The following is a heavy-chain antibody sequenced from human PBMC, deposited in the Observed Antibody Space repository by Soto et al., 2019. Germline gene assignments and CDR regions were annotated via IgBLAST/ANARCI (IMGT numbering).Heavy chain of an antibody. D-gene: IGHD3-22*01. CDR2: IWYDGSTK. V-gene: IGHV3-33*01. J-gene: IGHJ4*02. Sequence: GGSLRLSCAASGFTFSSYGMHWVRQAPGKGLEWVAVIWYDGSTKYYANSVKGRFTISRDNSKNTLYLQMNSLRAEDTAVYYCARDPLTQGYYDSSGTVDYWGQGTLVTVSS. CDR1: GFTFSSYG. CDR3: ARDPLTQGYYDSSGTVDY.